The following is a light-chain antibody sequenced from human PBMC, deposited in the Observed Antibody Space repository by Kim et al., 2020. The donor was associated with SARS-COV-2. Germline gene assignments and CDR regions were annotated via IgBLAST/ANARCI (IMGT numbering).Light chain of an antibody. CDR3: QQYGSSPS. CDR2: GAS. CDR1: QSVSSSY. Sequence: PGERATLSCRASQSVSSSYLAWYQQKPGQAPRLLIYGASSRATGIPDRFSGSGSGTDFTLTISRLEPEDFAVYYCQQYGSSPSFGPGTKVDIK. V-gene: IGKV3-20*01. J-gene: IGKJ3*01.